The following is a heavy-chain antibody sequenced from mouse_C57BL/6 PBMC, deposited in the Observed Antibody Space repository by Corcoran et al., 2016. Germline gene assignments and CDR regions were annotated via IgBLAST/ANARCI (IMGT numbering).Heavy chain of an antibody. J-gene: IGHJ3*01. CDR1: GYTFTDYY. Sequence: QVQLKQSGAELVRPGASVKLSCKASGYTFTDYYINWVKQRPGQGLEWIARIYPGSGNTYYNEKFKGKATLTAEKSSSTAYMQLSSLTSEDSAVDFCASLGSSSFAYWGQGTLVTVSA. V-gene: IGHV1-76*01. CDR2: IYPGSGNT. D-gene: IGHD1-1*01. CDR3: ASLGSSSFAY.